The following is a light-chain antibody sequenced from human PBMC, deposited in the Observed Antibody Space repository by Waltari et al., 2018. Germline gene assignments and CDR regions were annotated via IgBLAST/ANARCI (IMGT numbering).Light chain of an antibody. CDR3: QVWDSSSDHVV. CDR1: NIGSTT. V-gene: IGLV3-21*03. Sequence: SYVLTQPPSVSVAPGKTARITCGGDNIGSTTVHWCQQKPGQAPVLVVYDDGDRPSGIPERVSGANSGNMATLTISRVEAGDEADYYCQVWDSSSDHVVFGGGTKLTVL. CDR2: DDG. J-gene: IGLJ2*01.